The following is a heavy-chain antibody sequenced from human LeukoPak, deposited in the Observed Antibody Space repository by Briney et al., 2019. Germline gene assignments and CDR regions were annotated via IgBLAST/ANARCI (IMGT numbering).Heavy chain of an antibody. D-gene: IGHD5-24*01. CDR3: GRDPLMAVIIMVGYFDY. CDR1: GFTFSSYA. V-gene: IGHV3-23*01. CDR2: ISDSSGST. J-gene: IGHJ4*02. Sequence: GGSLRLSCAASGFTFSSYAMSWVRQAPGKGGEWVSSISDSSGSTYYADSVRGGFTISRDNSKTRLYLEINSLRAEDTAVYYCGRDPLMAVIIMVGYFDYWGQGSLVTVSS.